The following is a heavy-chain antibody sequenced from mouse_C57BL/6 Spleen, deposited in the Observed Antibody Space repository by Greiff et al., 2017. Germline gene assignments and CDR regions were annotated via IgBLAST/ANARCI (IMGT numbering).Heavy chain of an antibody. D-gene: IGHD4-1*01. CDR1: GFTFSSYA. Sequence: EVKLMESGGGLVKPGGSLKLSCAASGFTFSSYAMSWVRQTPEKRLEWVATISDGGSYTYYPDNVKGRFTISRDNAKNNLYLQMSHLKSEDTAMYYCERDRLTGNYFDYWGQGTTLTVSS. CDR3: ERDRLTGNYFDY. J-gene: IGHJ2*01. V-gene: IGHV5-4*01. CDR2: ISDGGSYT.